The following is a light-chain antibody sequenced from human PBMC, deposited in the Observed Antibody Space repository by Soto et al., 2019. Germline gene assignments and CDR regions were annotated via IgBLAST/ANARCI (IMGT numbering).Light chain of an antibody. V-gene: IGLV2-14*01. CDR3: FSYTSSGTYV. J-gene: IGLJ1*01. CDR2: EVS. CDR1: SSDVGNYKY. Sequence: QSVLTHPASVSGSPGQSITISCTGTSSDVGNYKYVSWYQQHPGKAPKLMIYEVSNRPSGVSNRFSGSKSGNTASLTISGLQAEEETDYYCFSYTSSGTYVFGPGTKLTVL.